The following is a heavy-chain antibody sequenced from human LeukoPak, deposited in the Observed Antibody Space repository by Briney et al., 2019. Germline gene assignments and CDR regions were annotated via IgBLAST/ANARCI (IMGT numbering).Heavy chain of an antibody. CDR3: ARPFSGSYSDAFDL. Sequence: SETLSLTCTVSDPIGSYYWSWIRHPPGKGLEWIGYIYNSGTTYYSGSTNYNPSLLSRVTISVDTSKNQFSLKLRSVTAADTAVYYCARPFSGSYSDAFDLWGQGTMVTVSS. CDR1: DPIGSYY. V-gene: IGHV4-59*08. J-gene: IGHJ3*01. D-gene: IGHD1-26*01. CDR2: IYNSGTTYYSGST.